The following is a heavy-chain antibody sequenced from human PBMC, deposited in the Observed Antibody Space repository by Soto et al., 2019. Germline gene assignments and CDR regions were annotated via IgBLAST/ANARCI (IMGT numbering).Heavy chain of an antibody. Sequence: GASVKVSCKASGYTFTSYDINCVRQATGQGLEWMGWMNPNSGNTGYSQKFQGRVTITRDTSASTAYMELSSLRSEDTAVYYCARDSGRPKKHFLGWFDPWGQGTLVTVSS. D-gene: IGHD3-3*02. CDR3: ARDSGRPKKHFLGWFDP. CDR1: GYTFTSYD. V-gene: IGHV1-8*01. CDR2: MNPNSGNT. J-gene: IGHJ5*02.